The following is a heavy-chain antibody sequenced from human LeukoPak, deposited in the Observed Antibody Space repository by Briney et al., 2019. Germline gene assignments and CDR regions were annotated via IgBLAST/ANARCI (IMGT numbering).Heavy chain of an antibody. D-gene: IGHD2-21*01. J-gene: IGHJ4*02. V-gene: IGHV3-72*01. CDR1: GFTFSDHY. CDR3: VRVVHITANYPFDY. Sequence: GGSLRLSCTVSGFTFSDHYMDWVRLAPGKGLEWVGRIRKKGNNYSTEYAASVKGRFTISRDDSRNSLYLQLNSLKLEDTAVYYCVRVVHITANYPFDYWGQGTLVTVSS. CDR2: IRKKGNNYST.